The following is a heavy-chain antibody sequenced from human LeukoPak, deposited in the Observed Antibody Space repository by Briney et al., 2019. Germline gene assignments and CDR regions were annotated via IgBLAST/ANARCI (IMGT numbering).Heavy chain of an antibody. J-gene: IGHJ5*02. Sequence: SETLSLTCTVSGGSISSYYWSWIRQPPGKGLEWIGFIYYSGSTNYNPSLKSRVTISVDTSKNQFSLKLTSVTAADTAVYYCARHTGVQLWNPDWFDPWGQGTLVTVSS. CDR1: GGSISSYY. V-gene: IGHV4-59*08. D-gene: IGHD5-18*01. CDR3: ARHTGVQLWNPDWFDP. CDR2: IYYSGST.